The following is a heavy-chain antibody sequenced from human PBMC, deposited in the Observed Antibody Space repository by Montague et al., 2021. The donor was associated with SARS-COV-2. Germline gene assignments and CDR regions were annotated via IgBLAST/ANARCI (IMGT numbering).Heavy chain of an antibody. CDR1: GFTFSSYE. J-gene: IGHJ4*02. Sequence: SLRLSCAASGFTFSSYEMNWVRQAPGKGLEWVSYISSSGSTIYYADSVKGRFTISRDNAKNSLYLQMNSLRAEDTAVYYCARVEGWTDYYDTLTGYSRNFDYWGQGTLVTVSS. CDR3: ARVEGWTDYYDTLTGYSRNFDY. D-gene: IGHD3-9*01. V-gene: IGHV3-48*03. CDR2: ISSSGSTI.